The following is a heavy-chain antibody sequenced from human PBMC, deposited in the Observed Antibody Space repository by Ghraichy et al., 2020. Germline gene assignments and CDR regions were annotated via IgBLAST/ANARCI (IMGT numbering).Heavy chain of an antibody. D-gene: IGHD1-26*01. CDR1: GFTFSDSA. J-gene: IGHJ4*02. CDR3: AKSPGSGSYQNFDH. CDR2: ISGGGAKT. Sequence: GGSLRLSCAASGFTFSDSAMHWVRQTPGKGLEWVSFISGGGAKTFYADPVKGRFSISRDNADNTLYLQMNSLTVEDTAVYFCAKSPGSGSYQNFDHWGQGTQVTVSS. V-gene: IGHV3-23*01.